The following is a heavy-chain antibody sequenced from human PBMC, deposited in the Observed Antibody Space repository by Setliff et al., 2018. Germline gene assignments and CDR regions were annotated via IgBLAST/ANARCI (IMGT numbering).Heavy chain of an antibody. Sequence: SETLSLTCTVSGGSISSSSYYWGWIRQPPGKGLEWIGSIYYSGSTYYNPSLKSRVTISVDTSKNRFSLKLSSVTAADTAVYYCARVSQYSSGWYYYCYGMDVWGQGTTVTVSS. CDR3: ARVSQYSSGWYYYCYGMDV. D-gene: IGHD6-19*01. J-gene: IGHJ6*02. V-gene: IGHV4-39*07. CDR2: IYYSGST. CDR1: GGSISSSSYY.